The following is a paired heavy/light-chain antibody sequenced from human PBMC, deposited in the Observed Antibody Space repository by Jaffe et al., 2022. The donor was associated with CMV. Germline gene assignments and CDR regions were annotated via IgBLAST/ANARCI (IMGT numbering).Heavy chain of an antibody. CDR3: ARAASNYDSNWFDP. J-gene: IGHJ5*02. D-gene: IGHD4-4*01. CDR2: IYTGGST. CDR1: SGSISGYY. V-gene: IGHV4-4*07. Sequence: QVQLRESGPGLLKPSETLSLTCTVSSGSISGYYWSWIRQPAGKGLDWIGRIYTGGSTIYNPSLKSRVTMSIDTSKNQFSLQLSSVTAADTAVYYCARAASNYDSNWFDPWGQGTLVTVSS.
Light chain of an antibody. CDR1: QSVSTN. V-gene: IGKV3-15*01. CDR2: AAS. CDR3: QQYNNWPRT. J-gene: IGKJ1*01. Sequence: EIVMTQSPGSLSVSPGERATLSCRASQSVSTNLAWYQHKPGQAPRLLIYAASTRATGIPARFSGSGSGTEFTLTISSLQSEDFAVYYCQQYNNWPRTFGQGTKVEIK.